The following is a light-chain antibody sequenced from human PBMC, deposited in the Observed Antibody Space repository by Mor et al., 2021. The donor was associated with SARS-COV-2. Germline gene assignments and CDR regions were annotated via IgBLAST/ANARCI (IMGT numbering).Light chain of an antibody. V-gene: IGLV1-51*01. CDR3: GTWDSSHVI. J-gene: IGLJ2*01. Sequence: VSWYQQLPGTAPKLLIYDNDKRPSGIPDRFSGSKSGTSATLDITGLQTEDEADYYCGTWDSSHVIFGGGTKLTV. CDR2: DND.